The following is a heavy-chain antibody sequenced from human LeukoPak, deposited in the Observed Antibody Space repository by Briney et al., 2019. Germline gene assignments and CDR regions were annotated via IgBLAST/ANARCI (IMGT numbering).Heavy chain of an antibody. D-gene: IGHD5-24*01. V-gene: IGHV3-23*01. Sequence: GGSLRLSCAASGFTFSSYAMSWVRQAPGKGLEWVSAISGRGGSTYYADSVKGRFTISRDNSKNTLYLQMNSLRAEDTAVYYCAKSMRWLQSQIDYWGQGTLVTVSS. J-gene: IGHJ4*02. CDR2: ISGRGGST. CDR3: AKSMRWLQSQIDY. CDR1: GFTFSSYA.